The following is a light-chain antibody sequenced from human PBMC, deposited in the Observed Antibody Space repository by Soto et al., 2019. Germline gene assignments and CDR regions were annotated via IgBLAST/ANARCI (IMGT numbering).Light chain of an antibody. V-gene: IGLV2-8*01. CDR1: SSDVGGYNY. CDR2: EVS. CDR3: SSYAGSNMVV. J-gene: IGLJ2*01. Sequence: QSALTQPPSASGSPGQSATISCTGTSSDVGGYNYVSWYQQHPGKAPKLMIYEVSKRPSGVPDRFSGSKSGNTASLTVSGLQVEDEADYYCSSYAGSNMVVFGGGTKLTVL.